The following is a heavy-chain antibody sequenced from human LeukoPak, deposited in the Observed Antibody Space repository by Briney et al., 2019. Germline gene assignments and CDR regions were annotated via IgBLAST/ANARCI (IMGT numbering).Heavy chain of an antibody. CDR2: IHYSGST. CDR1: VGSISSNY. J-gene: IGHJ6*02. Sequence: SETLSLTCTVSVGSISSNYWSWIRKSPGKGLEWFGYIHYSGSTSYNPSLKSRVTISVDTSKNQFSLKLSSVTAADTAVYYCARVSTDFWSGPSYYYYYGMDVWGQGTTVTVSS. CDR3: ARVSTDFWSGPSYYYYYGMDV. V-gene: IGHV4-59*13. D-gene: IGHD3-3*01.